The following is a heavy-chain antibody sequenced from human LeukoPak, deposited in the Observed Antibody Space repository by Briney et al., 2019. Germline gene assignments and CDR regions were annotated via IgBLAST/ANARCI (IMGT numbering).Heavy chain of an antibody. J-gene: IGHJ4*02. CDR2: ISSSSSYI. CDR3: ARDWGSYRYTLYYLDY. V-gene: IGHV3-21*01. D-gene: IGHD3-16*02. CDR1: GFTFSTYS. Sequence: GASLRLSCAASGFTFSTYSMNWVRQAPGKGLEWVSSISSSSSYIYYSDSVKGRFTISRDNAKNSLYLQMNSLRAEDTAVYYCARDWGSYRYTLYYLDYWGQGTLVTVS.